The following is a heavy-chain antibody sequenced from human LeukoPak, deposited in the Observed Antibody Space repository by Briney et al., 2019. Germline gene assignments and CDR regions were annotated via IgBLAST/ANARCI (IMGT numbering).Heavy chain of an antibody. J-gene: IGHJ5*02. Sequence: SETLSLTCTVSGGSISSYYWSWIRQPPGKGLEWIGYIYYSGSTNYNPSLKSRVTISVDTSKNQFSLKLSSVTAADTAVYYCARVSSGWYHWFDPWGQGTLVTVSS. V-gene: IGHV4-59*01. CDR2: IYYSGST. D-gene: IGHD6-19*01. CDR3: ARVSSGWYHWFDP. CDR1: GGSISSYY.